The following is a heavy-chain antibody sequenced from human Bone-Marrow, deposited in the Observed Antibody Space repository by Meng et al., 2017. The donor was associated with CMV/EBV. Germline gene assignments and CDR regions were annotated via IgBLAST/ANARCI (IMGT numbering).Heavy chain of an antibody. CDR1: GFTFSSYA. CDR2: IGTAGDT. D-gene: IGHD6-13*01. CDR3: ARDVSSRWFPMDV. V-gene: IGHV3-23*01. J-gene: IGHJ6*02. Sequence: GGSLRLSCAASGFTFSSYAMSWVRQAPGKGLEWVSAIGTAGDTYYPGSVKGRFTISRDNAKNSLYVQMNSLRVEDTAVYYCARDVSSRWFPMDVWGPGNTVTVSS.